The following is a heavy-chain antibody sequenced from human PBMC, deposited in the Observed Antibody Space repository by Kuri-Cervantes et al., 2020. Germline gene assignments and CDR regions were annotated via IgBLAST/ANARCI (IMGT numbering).Heavy chain of an antibody. CDR3: ARTRTRGYSYGSYYFDY. V-gene: IGHV4-39*01. D-gene: IGHD5-18*01. Sequence: SETPSLTCTVSGGSISSSSYYWGWIRQPPGKGLEWIGSIYYSGSTYYNPSLKSRVTISVDTSKNQFSLKLSSVTAADTAVYYCARTRTRGYSYGSYYFDYWGQGTLVTVSS. J-gene: IGHJ4*02. CDR1: GGSISSSSYY. CDR2: IYYSGST.